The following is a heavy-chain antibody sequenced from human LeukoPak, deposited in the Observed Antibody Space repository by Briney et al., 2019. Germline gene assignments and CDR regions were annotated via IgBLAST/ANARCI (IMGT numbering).Heavy chain of an antibody. J-gene: IGHJ4*02. V-gene: IGHV3-15*01. CDR1: GFTFSNAW. Sequence: GGSLRLSCAASGFTFSNAWMSWVRQAPGKGLEWVGRIKSKTDGGTTEYAASVKGRFTISRDDSKSIAYLQMNSLKTEDTAVYYCTRDRYVEMATSSFDYWGQGTLVTVSS. CDR3: TRDRYVEMATSSFDY. CDR2: IKSKTDGGTT. D-gene: IGHD5-24*01.